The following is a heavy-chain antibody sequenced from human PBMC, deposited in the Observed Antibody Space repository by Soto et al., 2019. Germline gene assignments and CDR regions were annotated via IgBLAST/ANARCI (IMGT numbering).Heavy chain of an antibody. CDR1: GGSISSYY. CDR3: ARSPLITMVRGGVYYYYYGMDV. D-gene: IGHD3-10*01. Sequence: PSETLSLTCTVSGGSISSYYWSWIRQPPGKGLEWIGYIYYSGSNNYNPSLKSRVTISVDTSKNQFSLKLSSVTAADTAVYYCARSPLITMVRGGVYYYYYGMDVWGQGTTVTVSS. J-gene: IGHJ6*02. V-gene: IGHV4-59*01. CDR2: IYYSGSN.